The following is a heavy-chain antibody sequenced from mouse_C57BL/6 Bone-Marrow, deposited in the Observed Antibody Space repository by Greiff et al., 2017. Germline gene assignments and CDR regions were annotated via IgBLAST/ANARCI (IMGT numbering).Heavy chain of an antibody. D-gene: IGHD4-1*01. CDR3: ARSKNWDSWFAY. Sequence: QVQLQQSGAELVRPGTSVKVSCKASGYAFTNYLIEWVKQRPGQGLEWIGVINPGSGGTNYNEKFKGKATLTADKSSSTAYMQLSSLTSEVSAVYSCARSKNWDSWFAYWGQGTLVTVSA. J-gene: IGHJ3*01. CDR2: INPGSGGT. CDR1: GYAFTNYL. V-gene: IGHV1-54*01.